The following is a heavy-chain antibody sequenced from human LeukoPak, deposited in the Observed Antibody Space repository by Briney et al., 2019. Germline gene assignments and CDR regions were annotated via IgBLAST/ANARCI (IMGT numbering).Heavy chain of an antibody. CDR3: GRGTFYGDYVDY. CDR2: INHSGST. CDR1: GGSFSGYY. V-gene: IGHV4-34*01. D-gene: IGHD4-17*01. J-gene: IGHJ4*02. Sequence: KPSETLSLTCAVCGGSFSGYYWSWIRQPPGKGLEWIGEINHSGSTHYNPSLRSRVAISVDTSKDQFSLKLSSVTAADTAVYYCGRGTFYGDYVDYWGQGTLVTVSS.